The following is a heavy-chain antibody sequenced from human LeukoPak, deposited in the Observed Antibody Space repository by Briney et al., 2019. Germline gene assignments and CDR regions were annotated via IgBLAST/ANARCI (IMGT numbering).Heavy chain of an antibody. CDR1: GFTFSSYW. Sequence: PGGSLRLSCAASGFTFSSYWMHWVRQAPGKGLVWVSRINSDGSSTTYADSVKGRFTISRDNAKNTLYLQMNSLRAEDTALYYCARSSGITRAEGYWGQATLVTVCS. D-gene: IGHD1-14*01. V-gene: IGHV3-74*01. CDR2: INSDGSST. CDR3: ARSSGITRAEGY. J-gene: IGHJ4*02.